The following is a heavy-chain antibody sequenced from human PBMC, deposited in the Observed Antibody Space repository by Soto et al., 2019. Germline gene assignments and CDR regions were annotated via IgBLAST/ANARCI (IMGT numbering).Heavy chain of an antibody. CDR2: IYYSGST. V-gene: IGHV4-31*03. CDR3: ARGDYSKVLYAFDI. D-gene: IGHD4-4*01. J-gene: IGHJ3*02. Sequence: SETLSLTCTVSGGSISSGGYYWSWIRQHPGKGLEWIGYIYYSGSTYYNPSLKSRVTISVDTSKNQFSLKLSSVTAADTAVYYCARGDYSKVLYAFDIWGQGTMVTVSS. CDR1: GGSISSGGYY.